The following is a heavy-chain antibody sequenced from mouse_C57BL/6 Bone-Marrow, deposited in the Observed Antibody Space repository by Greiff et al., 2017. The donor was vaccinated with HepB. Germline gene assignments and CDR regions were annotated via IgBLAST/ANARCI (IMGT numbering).Heavy chain of an antibody. J-gene: IGHJ3*01. CDR3: ARERGFYYDYGFAY. CDR1: GFTFSSYA. D-gene: IGHD2-4*01. V-gene: IGHV5-4*01. CDR2: ISDGGSYT. Sequence: EVQLVESGGGLVKPGGSLKLSCAASGFTFSSYAMSWVRQTPEKRLEWVATISDGGSYTYYPDNVKGRFTISRGNAKNNLYLQMSHLKSEDTAMYYCARERGFYYDYGFAYWGQGTLVTVSA.